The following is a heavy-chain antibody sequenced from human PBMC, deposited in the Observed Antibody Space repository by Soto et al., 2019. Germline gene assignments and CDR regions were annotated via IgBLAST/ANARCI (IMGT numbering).Heavy chain of an antibody. J-gene: IGHJ4*02. D-gene: IGHD3-3*01. CDR3: ARGYHHFWSGYYLFDY. CDR2: IYYRGST. V-gene: IGHV4-59*01. Sequence: QVQLQESGPGLVKPSETLSLTCTVSGGSISSYYWSWIRQPPGKGLEWIGYIYYRGSTNYNPSLKSRVTISVDTSKKPFSLKLSSVTAADTAVYYCARGYHHFWSGYYLFDYWGQGTLVTVSS. CDR1: GGSISSYY.